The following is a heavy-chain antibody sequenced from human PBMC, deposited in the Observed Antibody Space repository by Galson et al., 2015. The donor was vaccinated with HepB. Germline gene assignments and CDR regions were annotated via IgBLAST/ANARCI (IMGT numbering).Heavy chain of an antibody. CDR1: GFTFYSYV. CDR2: INTSGWGT. D-gene: IGHD5-24*01. CDR3: ARDLRDGYNASDY. Sequence: SLRLSCAASGFTFYSYVMTWVRQAPGKGLEWVSTINTSGWGTHYADSVKGRFTISRDNSKNTLYLQMNSLGDEDTAVYFCARDLRDGYNASDYWGPGTLVTVSS. J-gene: IGHJ4*01. V-gene: IGHV3-23*01.